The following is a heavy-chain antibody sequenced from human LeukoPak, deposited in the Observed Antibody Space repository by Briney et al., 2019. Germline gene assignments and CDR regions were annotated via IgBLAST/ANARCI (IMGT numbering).Heavy chain of an antibody. V-gene: IGHV3-30*03. D-gene: IGHD3-10*01. CDR1: GFTFSSYG. Sequence: PGGSLRLSCATSGFTFSSYGMHWVRQAPGKGLEWVAVISYDGSNKYYADSVKGRFTISRDNSKNTLYLQMNSLRAEDTAVYYCAMVSDGYWGQGTLVTVSS. J-gene: IGHJ4*02. CDR2: ISYDGSNK. CDR3: AMVSDGY.